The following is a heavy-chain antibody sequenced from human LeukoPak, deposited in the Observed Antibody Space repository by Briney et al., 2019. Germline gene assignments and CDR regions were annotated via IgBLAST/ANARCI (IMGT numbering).Heavy chain of an antibody. CDR3: ARYGSGTYPRFDY. Sequence: SETLSLTCTVSGGSIRGYYWSWIRQPPGKGLEWIGYIYYSGSTNYNPSLQSRVTISVDTSKNQFSLNLTSVTAAGTAVYYCARYGSGTYPRFDYWGQGTLVTVSS. D-gene: IGHD3-10*01. CDR1: GGSIRGYY. V-gene: IGHV4-59*08. J-gene: IGHJ4*02. CDR2: IYYSGST.